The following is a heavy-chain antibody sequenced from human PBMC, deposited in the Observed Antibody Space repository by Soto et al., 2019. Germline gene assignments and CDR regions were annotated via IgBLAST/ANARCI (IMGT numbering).Heavy chain of an antibody. CDR3: ARERYSYDKLDAFDI. Sequence: QVQLVESGGGVVQPGRSLRLSCAASGFTFSSYAMHWVRQAPGKGLEWVAVISYDGSNKYYADSVKGRFTISRDNSTNTVYLQMTSLRAEDTAVYYCARERYSYDKLDAFDIWGQGTMVTVSS. CDR2: ISYDGSNK. CDR1: GFTFSSYA. J-gene: IGHJ3*02. D-gene: IGHD5-18*01. V-gene: IGHV3-30-3*01.